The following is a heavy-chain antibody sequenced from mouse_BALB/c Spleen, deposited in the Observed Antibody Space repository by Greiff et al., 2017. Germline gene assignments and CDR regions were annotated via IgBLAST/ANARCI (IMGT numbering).Heavy chain of an antibody. CDR2: IDPANGNT. V-gene: IGHV14-3*02. J-gene: IGHJ3*01. CDR1: GFNIKDTY. D-gene: IGHD1-2*01. Sequence: VHVKQSGAELVKPGASVKLSCTASGFNIKDTYMHWVKQRPEQGLEWIGRIDPANGNTKYDPKFQGKATITADTSSNTAYLQLSSLTSEDTAVYYCARSYGPWFAYWGQGTLVTVSA. CDR3: ARSYGPWFAY.